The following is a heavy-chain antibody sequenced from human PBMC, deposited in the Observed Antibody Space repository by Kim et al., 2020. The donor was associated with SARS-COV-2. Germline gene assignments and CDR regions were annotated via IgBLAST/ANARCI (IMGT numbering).Heavy chain of an antibody. CDR2: INHSGST. Sequence: SETLSLTCAVYGGSFSGYYWSWIRQPPGKGLEWIGEINHSGSTNYNPSLKSRVTISVDTSKNQFSLKLSSVTAADTAVYYCARGGHRGYSYGDFDYWGQGTLGTVSS. J-gene: IGHJ4*02. CDR1: GGSFSGYY. CDR3: ARGGHRGYSYGDFDY. D-gene: IGHD5-18*01. V-gene: IGHV4-34*01.